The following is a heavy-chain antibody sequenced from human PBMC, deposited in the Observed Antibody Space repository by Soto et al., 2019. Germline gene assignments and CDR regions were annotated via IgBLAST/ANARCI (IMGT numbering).Heavy chain of an antibody. Sequence: ESGGVLDQPGGSLRLSCVASGFTFDDYWMNWVRQAPGKGLEWVAIINKDGSERYYIDSVKGRFAISRDNSKNSLFLQMESLRAEDTALYYCARDGHDRNDVVHWGQGTLVTVSS. J-gene: IGHJ5*02. V-gene: IGHV3-7*01. CDR3: ARDGHDRNDVVH. CDR2: INKDGSER. CDR1: GFTFDDYW.